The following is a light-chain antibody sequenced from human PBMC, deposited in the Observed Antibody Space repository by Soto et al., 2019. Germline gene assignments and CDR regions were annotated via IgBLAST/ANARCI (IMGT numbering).Light chain of an antibody. CDR2: GAS. V-gene: IGKV3-15*01. Sequence: EIVMTQSPATLSVSPGERATLSCRASQSVNSNLAWYHQKPGQAPRLLIYGASTRATGIPARFSGSGSGTEFTLTISSLQSEDFAVYYCQHYDDWPATFDQGTKVEIK. J-gene: IGKJ1*01. CDR1: QSVNSN. CDR3: QHYDDWPAT.